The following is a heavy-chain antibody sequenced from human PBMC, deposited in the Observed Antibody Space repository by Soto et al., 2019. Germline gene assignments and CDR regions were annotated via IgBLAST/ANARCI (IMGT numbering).Heavy chain of an antibody. V-gene: IGHV1-2*02. CDR2: ISPNSGGT. J-gene: IGHJ6*02. Sequence: QVHLVQSGAEVKKPGASVKVSCKASGYTFTGYYMHWVRQAPGQGLEWLGWISPNSGGTNFAHKFQGRVTMTTDTSINTAYMELSRLTYDDTAVYYGARDRVPFSSSSGHYYYGMDVWGQGTTVTVSS. CDR1: GYTFTGYY. D-gene: IGHD6-6*01. CDR3: ARDRVPFSSSSGHYYYGMDV.